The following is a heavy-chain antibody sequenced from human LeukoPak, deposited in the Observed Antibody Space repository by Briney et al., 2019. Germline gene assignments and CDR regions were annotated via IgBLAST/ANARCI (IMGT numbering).Heavy chain of an antibody. CDR1: GGSISSYY. D-gene: IGHD2-21*01. CDR2: IYYSGST. Sequence: PSETLSLTCTVSGGSISSYYWSWIRQPPGKGLEWIGYIYYSGSTNYNPSLKSRVTISVATSKNQFSLNLSSVPAADTAVYYCARGERDCHPTSYYMDVWGKGTTVTVSS. CDR3: ARGERDCHPTSYYMDV. V-gene: IGHV4-59*01. J-gene: IGHJ6*03.